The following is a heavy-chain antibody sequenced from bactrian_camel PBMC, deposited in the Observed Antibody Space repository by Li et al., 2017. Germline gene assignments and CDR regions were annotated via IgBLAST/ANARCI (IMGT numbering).Heavy chain of an antibody. CDR1: GYTTISVC. D-gene: IGHD6*01. CDR2: IDGDGST. Sequence: QVQLVESGGGSVQAGGSLRLSCAASGYTTISVCMGWWRQVPGKRHEGVATIDGDGSTVYADSVADRFTISKDNNNNTLYLQMNNLKPEDTAMYYCADVCYGSRYYLARRTNVWGQGTQVTVS. J-gene: IGHJ4*01. V-gene: IGHV3S9*01. CDR3: ADVCYGSRYYLARRTNV.